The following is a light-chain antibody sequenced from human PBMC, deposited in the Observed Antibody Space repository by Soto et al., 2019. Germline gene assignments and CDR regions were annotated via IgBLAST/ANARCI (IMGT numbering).Light chain of an antibody. CDR2: GAS. CDR3: QQYSSSPSIT. V-gene: IGKV3-20*01. J-gene: IGKJ5*01. Sequence: EIILKQSTVSLSLSPGERATLSCRASQRVTGGYLGWYQQKPGQAPRLLIYGASTMATGIPDRFSGSGSGTDFTLTNSRLEPEDFAVYYCQQYSSSPSITFGQGTRLEIK. CDR1: QRVTGGY.